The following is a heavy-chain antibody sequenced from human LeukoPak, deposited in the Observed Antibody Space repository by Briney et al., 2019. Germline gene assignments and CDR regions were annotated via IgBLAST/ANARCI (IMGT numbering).Heavy chain of an antibody. CDR3: ARDSEVGATD. V-gene: IGHV1-3*01. CDR2: INAGNGNT. J-gene: IGHJ4*02. CDR1: GGTFSSYA. D-gene: IGHD1-26*01. Sequence: GASVKVSCKASGGTFSSYAISWVRQAPGQRLEWMGWINAGNGNTKYSQKFQGRVTITRDTSASTAYMELSSLRSEDTAVYYCARDSEVGATDWGQGTLVTVSS.